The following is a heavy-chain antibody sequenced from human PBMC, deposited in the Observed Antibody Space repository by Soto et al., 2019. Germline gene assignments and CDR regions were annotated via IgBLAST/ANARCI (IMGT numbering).Heavy chain of an antibody. CDR1: GQSFSGHS. V-gene: IGHV4-34*01. CDR2: ITESGST. CDR3: ARGSGIVALPGELEDVKYDY. J-gene: IGHJ4*02. Sequence: QVQLQQWGAGLVKPSETLSLSCAVYGQSFSGHSWAWLRQPPGQGLEWIGAITESGSTSYNPSLKSRVTISTDTSKNQFSLKLSSVSAADTAAYFCARGSGIVALPGELEDVKYDYWGQGTLVNVSS. D-gene: IGHD1-1*01.